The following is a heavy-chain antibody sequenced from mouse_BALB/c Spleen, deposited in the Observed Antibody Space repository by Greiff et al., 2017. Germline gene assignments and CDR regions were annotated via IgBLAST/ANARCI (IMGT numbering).Heavy chain of an antibody. CDR1: GFSLTSYG. CDR2: IWAGGST. V-gene: IGHV2-9*02. Sequence: VKLMESGPGLVAPSQSLSITCTVSGFSLTSYGVHWVRQPPGKGLEWLGVIWAGGSTNYNSALMSRLSISKDNSKSQVFLKMNSLQTDDTAMYYCARYYYGSSYIDYWGQGTTLTVSS. J-gene: IGHJ2*01. D-gene: IGHD1-1*01. CDR3: ARYYYGSSYIDY.